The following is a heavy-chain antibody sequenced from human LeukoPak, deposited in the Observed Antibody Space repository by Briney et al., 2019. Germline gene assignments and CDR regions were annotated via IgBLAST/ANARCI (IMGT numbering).Heavy chain of an antibody. D-gene: IGHD5-18*01. V-gene: IGHV3-11*01. CDR2: ISSSGSTI. CDR1: EFIFSDFP. Sequence: GGSLRLSCAASEFIFSDFPMSWIRQAPGKGLEWVSYISSSGSTIYYADSVKGRFTISRDNSKNTLYLQMNSLRVEDTAVYYCAKRQLQLRGDFDYWGQGTLVTVSS. CDR3: AKRQLQLRGDFDY. J-gene: IGHJ4*02.